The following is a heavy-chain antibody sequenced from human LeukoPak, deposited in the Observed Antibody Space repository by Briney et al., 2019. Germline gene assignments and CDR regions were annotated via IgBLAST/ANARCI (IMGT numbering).Heavy chain of an antibody. CDR1: GGSISSGGYS. D-gene: IGHD3-10*01. CDR3: ASSTYYYGSGSDPIDY. V-gene: IGHV4-30-2*01. CDR2: IYHSGST. J-gene: IGHJ4*02. Sequence: PSETLSLTCAVSGGSISSGGYSWSWIRQPPGQGLEWIGYIYHSGSTYYNPSLKSRVTISVDRSKNQFSLKLSSVTAADTAVYYCASSTYYYGSGSDPIDYWGQGTLVTVSS.